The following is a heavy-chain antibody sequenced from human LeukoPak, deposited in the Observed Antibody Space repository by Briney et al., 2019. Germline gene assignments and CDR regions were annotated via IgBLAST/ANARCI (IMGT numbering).Heavy chain of an antibody. CDR2: INHSGST. V-gene: IGHV4-34*01. J-gene: IGHJ4*02. D-gene: IGHD3-16*02. CDR3: AGVWGSYRYSTFDY. CDR1: GGSFSGYY. Sequence: PSETLFLTCAVYGGSFSGYYWSWIRQPPGKGLEWIGEINHSGSTNYNPSLKSRVTISVDTSKNQFSLKLSSVSAADTAVYYCAGVWGSYRYSTFDYWGQGTLVTVSS.